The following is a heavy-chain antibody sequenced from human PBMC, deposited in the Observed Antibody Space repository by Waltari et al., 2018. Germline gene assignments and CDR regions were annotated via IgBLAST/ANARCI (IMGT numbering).Heavy chain of an antibody. CDR2: IYSGGST. V-gene: IGHV3-53*01. D-gene: IGHD6-19*01. CDR3: ARWQQWPVRAFDY. CDR1: GFIVSSNY. Sequence: EVQLVESGGGLIQPEGSLRLSCAASGFIVSSNYMSWVRQAPGRGLGGVSLIYSGGSTYYADSVKGRFTISRDNSKNTLYLQMDSLSVEDTAVYYCARWQQWPVRAFDYWGQGTLVTVSS. J-gene: IGHJ4*02.